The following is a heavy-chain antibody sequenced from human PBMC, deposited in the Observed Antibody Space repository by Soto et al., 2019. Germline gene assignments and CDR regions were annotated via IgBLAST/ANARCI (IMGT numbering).Heavy chain of an antibody. D-gene: IGHD5-12*01. CDR2: INPNSGGT. V-gene: IGHV1-2*04. J-gene: IGHJ4*02. CDR1: GYTFTGYY. Sequence: ASVKVSCKASGYTFTGYYMHWVRQAPRQGLEWMGWINPNSGGTNYAQKFQGWVTMTRDTSISTAYMELSRLRSDDTAVYYCARGPRYSGYEFDYWGQGTLVTVSS. CDR3: ARGPRYSGYEFDY.